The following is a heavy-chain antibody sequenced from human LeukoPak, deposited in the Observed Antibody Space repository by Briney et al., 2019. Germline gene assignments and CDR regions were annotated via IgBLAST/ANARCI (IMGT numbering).Heavy chain of an antibody. D-gene: IGHD3-3*01. J-gene: IGHJ6*03. Sequence: SETLSLTCTVSGGSISISSYYWGWIRQPPGKGLEWIGSIYYSGSTYYNPSLKSRVTISVDTSKNQFSLKLSSVTAADTAVYHCANTILGDYYYYYMDVWGKGTTVTVSS. CDR2: IYYSGST. CDR3: ANTILGDYYYYYMDV. V-gene: IGHV4-39*01. CDR1: GGSISISSYY.